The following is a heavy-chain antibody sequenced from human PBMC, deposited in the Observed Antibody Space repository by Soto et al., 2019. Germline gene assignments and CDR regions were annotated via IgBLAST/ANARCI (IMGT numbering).Heavy chain of an antibody. V-gene: IGHV3-74*01. CDR2: ISSDGRDT. CDR1: GFTFSKYW. D-gene: IGHD6-13*01. CDR3: VRGCIQDQHLGYLQS. Sequence: EVQLVESGGGLVQPGRSLRLSCAASGFTFSKYWMHWVRQAPGKGLVWVARISSDGRDTIFAGSVRGRFSVSRDNAKNMRYLKMNSLTLDDTANYYCVRGCIQDQHLGYLQSWGQGTLVTVSS. J-gene: IGHJ4*02.